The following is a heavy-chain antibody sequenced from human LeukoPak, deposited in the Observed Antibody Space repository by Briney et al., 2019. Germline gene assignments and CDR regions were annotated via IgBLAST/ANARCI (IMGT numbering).Heavy chain of an antibody. J-gene: IGHJ4*02. CDR3: AKEAQQLVYFVY. CDR2: ISYDGSNK. Sequence: GGSLRLSCAASGFTFSSYGMHWVRQAPGKGLEWVAVISYDGSNKYYADSVKGRFTISRDNSKNTLYLQMNSLRAEDTAVYYCAKEAQQLVYFVYWGQGTLVTVSS. V-gene: IGHV3-30*18. D-gene: IGHD6-13*01. CDR1: GFTFSSYG.